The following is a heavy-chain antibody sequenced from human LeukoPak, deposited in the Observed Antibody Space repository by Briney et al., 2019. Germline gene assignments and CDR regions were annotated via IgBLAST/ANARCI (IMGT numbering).Heavy chain of an antibody. Sequence: GGSLRLSCAASGFTFSSYAMHWVRQAPGKGLEWVAVISYDGSNKYYADSVKGRFTISRDNSKNTLYLQMNSLRAEDTAVYYCASKGYYDSSGYYWDYWGQGTLVTVSS. CDR3: ASKGYYDSSGYYWDY. CDR1: GFTFSSYA. CDR2: ISYDGSNK. V-gene: IGHV3-30-3*01. J-gene: IGHJ4*02. D-gene: IGHD3-22*01.